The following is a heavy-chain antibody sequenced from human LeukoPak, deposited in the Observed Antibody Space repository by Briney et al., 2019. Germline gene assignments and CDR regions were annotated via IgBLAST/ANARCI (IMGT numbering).Heavy chain of an antibody. CDR1: GGSISSGSYY. CDR2: IYTSGST. Sequence: SQTLSLTCTVSGGSISSGSYYWSWIRQPAGKGLEWIGRIYTSGSTNYNPSLKSRVTISVDTSKNQFSLKLSTVTAADTAVYDCARDSAIFGVVITDYWGQGTLVTVSS. CDR3: ARDSAIFGVVITDY. V-gene: IGHV4-61*02. J-gene: IGHJ4*02. D-gene: IGHD3-3*01.